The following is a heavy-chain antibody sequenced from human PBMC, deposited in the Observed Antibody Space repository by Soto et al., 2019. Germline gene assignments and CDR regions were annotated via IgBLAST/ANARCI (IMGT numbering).Heavy chain of an antibody. Sequence: QVQLQESGPGLVKPSETLSLTCTVSGGSISSYYWSWIRQPPGKGLEWIGYIYYSGSTNYNPSLTSRVTISVDTSKNQFSLKLSSVTAADTAVYYCARASGFGEYFDYWGQGTLVTVSS. V-gene: IGHV4-59*01. CDR3: ARASGFGEYFDY. CDR1: GGSISSYY. J-gene: IGHJ4*02. D-gene: IGHD3-10*01. CDR2: IYYSGST.